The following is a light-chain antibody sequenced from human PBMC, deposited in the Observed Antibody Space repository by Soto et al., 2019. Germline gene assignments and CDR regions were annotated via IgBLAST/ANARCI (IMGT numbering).Light chain of an antibody. CDR1: QSLSNNY. J-gene: IGKJ2*01. CDR2: GTS. CDR3: QQYGSSPRT. V-gene: IGKV3-20*01. Sequence: EIVLTQSPGTLSLSPGERATLSCRASQSLSNNYLAWYQQKPGQAPRLLIYGTSSRATGIPDRFSGSGSATDFTLTISRLEPEDFAVYFCQQYGSSPRTFGQGTKLEIK.